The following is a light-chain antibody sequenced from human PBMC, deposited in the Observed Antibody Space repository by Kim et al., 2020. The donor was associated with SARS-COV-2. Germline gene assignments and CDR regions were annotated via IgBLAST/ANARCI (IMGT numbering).Light chain of an antibody. CDR2: QDS. J-gene: IGLJ3*02. V-gene: IGLV3-1*01. CDR1: KLGDKY. Sequence: SYELTQPPSVSVSPGQTASITCSGDKLGDKYACWYQQKPGQSPVLVIYQDSKRPAGIPERFSGSNSGNTATLTISGTQARDEADYYCQAWDSSTAIWVF. CDR3: QAWDSSTAIWV.